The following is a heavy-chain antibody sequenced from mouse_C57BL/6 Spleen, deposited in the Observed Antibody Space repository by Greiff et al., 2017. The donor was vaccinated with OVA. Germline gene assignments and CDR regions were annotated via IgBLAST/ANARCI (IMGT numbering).Heavy chain of an antibody. Sequence: EVKLVESGPELVKPGASVKMSCKASGYTFTDYNMHWVKQSHGKSLEWIGYINPNNGGTSYNQKFKGKATLTVNKSSSTAYMELRSLTSEDSAVYYCASYGNYGGYYAMDYWGQGTSVTVSS. V-gene: IGHV1-22*01. CDR2: INPNNGGT. CDR3: ASYGNYGGYYAMDY. J-gene: IGHJ4*01. CDR1: GYTFTDYN. D-gene: IGHD2-1*01.